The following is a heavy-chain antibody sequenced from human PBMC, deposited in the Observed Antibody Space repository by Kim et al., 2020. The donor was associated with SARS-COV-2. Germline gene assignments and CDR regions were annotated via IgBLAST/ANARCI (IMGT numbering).Heavy chain of an antibody. V-gene: IGHV3-23*01. Sequence: GGSLRLSCAASGFTFSSYAMSWVRQAPGKGLEWVSAIRGSGGRTYYADSVKGRFTISRDNSKNTLYLQMNSLRAEDTAVYYCAKDFYYYGSGGGFDYWGQGTLVTVSS. CDR1: GFTFSSYA. CDR3: AKDFYYYGSGGGFDY. J-gene: IGHJ4*02. CDR2: IRGSGGRT. D-gene: IGHD3-10*01.